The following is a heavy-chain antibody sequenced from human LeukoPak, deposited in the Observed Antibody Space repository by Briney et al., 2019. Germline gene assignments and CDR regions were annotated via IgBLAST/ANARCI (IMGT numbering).Heavy chain of an antibody. J-gene: IGHJ4*02. CDR3: ARVDYDVSNGYDNYFEY. CDR2: IKQDGSEK. CDR1: GFTFSSYW. Sequence: GGSLRLSCAASGFTFSSYWMSWVRQAPGKGLEWVANIKQDGSEKYYVDSVKGRFTISRDNAKNSLYLQMNSLRAEDTAVYYCARVDYDVSNGYDNYFEYWGQGTLVTVSS. V-gene: IGHV3-7*01. D-gene: IGHD3-3*01.